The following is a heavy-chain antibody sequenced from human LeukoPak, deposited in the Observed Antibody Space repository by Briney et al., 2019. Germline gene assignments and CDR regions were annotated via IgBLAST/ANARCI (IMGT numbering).Heavy chain of an antibody. V-gene: IGHV4-34*01. Sequence: SETLSLTCAVHGGSFSGYYWSWIRQPPGKGLEWIGEINHSGSTNYNPSLKSRVTISVDTSKNQFSLKLSSVTAADTAVYYCAGSSSTSRDGLGYCGQGTLVTVSS. J-gene: IGHJ4*02. D-gene: IGHD2-2*01. CDR3: AGSSSTSRDGLGY. CDR2: INHSGST. CDR1: GGSFSGYY.